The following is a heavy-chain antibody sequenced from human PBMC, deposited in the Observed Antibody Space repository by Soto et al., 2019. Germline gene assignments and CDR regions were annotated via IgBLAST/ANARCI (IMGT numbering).Heavy chain of an antibody. Sequence: SVPLTGADSGCVFSSYTRNCDHQAPVRGLEWVTFISFDGSSKYYADSVKGRFTISRDNSRNTLYLQMSTLRAEDTAVYYSVGGYPSSILDYGGQGNQATDSS. CDR3: VGGYPSSILDY. D-gene: IGHD3-16*02. CDR1: GCVFSSYT. J-gene: IGHJ4*02. CDR2: ISFDGSSK. V-gene: IGHV3-30-3*01.